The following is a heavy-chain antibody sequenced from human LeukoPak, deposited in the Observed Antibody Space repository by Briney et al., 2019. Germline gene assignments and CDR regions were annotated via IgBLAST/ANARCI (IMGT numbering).Heavy chain of an antibody. CDR3: ASTGSIAAAGNY. CDR1: GYTFTSYG. CDR2: ISAYNGNT. D-gene: IGHD6-13*01. Sequence: GASGTVSLTCSGYTFTSYGISWVRLAPAPGLERMGWISAYNGNTNYAQKLQGRVTMTTDTSTSTAYMELRSLRSDDTAVYYCASTGSIAAAGNYWGQGTLVTVSS. V-gene: IGHV1-18*01. J-gene: IGHJ4*02.